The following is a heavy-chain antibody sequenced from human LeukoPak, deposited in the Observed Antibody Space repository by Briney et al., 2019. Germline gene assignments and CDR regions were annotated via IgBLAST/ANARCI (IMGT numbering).Heavy chain of an antibody. V-gene: IGHV3-23*01. CDR1: GFTFSSYA. Sequence: GGSLRLSCAASGFTFSSYAMSWVRQAPGKGLEWVSAISGSGGSTYYADSVKGRFTISIDNSKNTLYLQMNSLRAEDTAVYYCAKDPTVTTDFDYWGQGTLVTVSS. J-gene: IGHJ4*02. CDR2: ISGSGGST. D-gene: IGHD4-17*01. CDR3: AKDPTVTTDFDY.